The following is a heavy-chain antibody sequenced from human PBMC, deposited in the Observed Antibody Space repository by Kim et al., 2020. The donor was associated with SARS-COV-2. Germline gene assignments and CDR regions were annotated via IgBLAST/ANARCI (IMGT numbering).Heavy chain of an antibody. Sequence: GGSLRLSCAASGFTFSSYAMSWVRQAPGKGLEWVSAISGSGGSTYYADSVKGRFTISRDNSKNTLYLQMNSLRAEDTAVYYCAKDRSLRFLEWLFYFDYWGQGTLVTVSS. V-gene: IGHV3-23*01. CDR1: GFTFSSYA. CDR3: AKDRSLRFLEWLFYFDY. J-gene: IGHJ4*02. D-gene: IGHD3-3*01. CDR2: ISGSGGST.